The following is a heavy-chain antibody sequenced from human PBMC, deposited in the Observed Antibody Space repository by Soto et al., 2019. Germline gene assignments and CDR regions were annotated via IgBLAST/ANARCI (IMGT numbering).Heavy chain of an antibody. J-gene: IGHJ4*02. CDR3: ARRHGNLDY. CDR2: IYYSAYSGTT. CDR1: GGSINSGGFY. Sequence: QVQLQESGPGLVKPSQTLSLTCTVSGGSINSGGFYWTWIRQHPGKGLEWIGNIYYSAYSGTTYYNPSLKSRITISADTSKNQFSLRLSSVTAADTAVYYCARRHGNLDYWGQGTLVTVSS. V-gene: IGHV4-31*03.